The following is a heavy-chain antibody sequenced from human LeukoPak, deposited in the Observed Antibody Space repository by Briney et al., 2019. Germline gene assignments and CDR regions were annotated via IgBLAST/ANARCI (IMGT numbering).Heavy chain of an antibody. J-gene: IGHJ4*02. Sequence: PSETLSLTCTVSGGSISSNNYYWGWFRQPPGKGLEWIGSIYFSGSTCYNPSLKSRVTISVDTSKNQFSLKLSSVTAADTAVYYCRGYSNGFRFDYWGQGTLVTVSS. CDR2: IYFSGST. V-gene: IGHV4-39*01. D-gene: IGHD5-18*01. CDR1: GGSISSNNYY. CDR3: RGYSNGFRFDY.